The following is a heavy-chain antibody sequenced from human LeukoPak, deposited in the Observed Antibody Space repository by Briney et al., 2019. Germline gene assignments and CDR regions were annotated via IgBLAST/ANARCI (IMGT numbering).Heavy chain of an antibody. CDR1: GFTFSSFW. CDR2: IKQDGSEK. V-gene: IGHV3-7*01. CDR3: VRDDGGQVASCNDY. J-gene: IGHJ4*02. Sequence: GGSLRLSCAASGFTFSSFWMTWVRQAPGKGLEWVANIKQDGSEKNYVDSVKGRFTISRDNAKNSLYLQMDNLRVEDTAVYYCVRDDGGQVASCNDYWGQGSLVTVSS. D-gene: IGHD2/OR15-2a*01.